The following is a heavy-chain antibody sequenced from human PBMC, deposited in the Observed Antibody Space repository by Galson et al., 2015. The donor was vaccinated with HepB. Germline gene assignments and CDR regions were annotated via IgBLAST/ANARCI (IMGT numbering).Heavy chain of an antibody. V-gene: IGHV7-4-1*02. CDR3: ARDYFDSSSDY. J-gene: IGHJ4*02. D-gene: IGHD3-22*01. CDR2: INTNTGNP. Sequence: SCKASGCTFTSYAMNWVRQAPGQGLEWMGWINTNTGNPTYAPGFTGRFVFSLDTSVSTAYLQISSLKAEDTAVYYCARDYFDSSSDYWGQGTLVTVSS. CDR1: GCTFTSYA.